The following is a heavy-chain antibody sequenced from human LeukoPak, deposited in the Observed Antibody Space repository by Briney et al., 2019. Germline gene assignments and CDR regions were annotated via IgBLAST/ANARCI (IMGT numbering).Heavy chain of an antibody. CDR3: AKDGDTAAAGYYFDS. J-gene: IGHJ4*02. V-gene: IGHV3-30-3*01. Sequence: GGSLRLSCAASGFTFSNYAMHWVRQAPGKGLEWVAVISNDGNDKYNADSVKGRFTISRDNSKSMVYLQTNSLRVEDTAVYYCAKDGDTAAAGYYFDSWGQGTLATVSS. D-gene: IGHD6-13*01. CDR1: GFTFSNYA. CDR2: ISNDGNDK.